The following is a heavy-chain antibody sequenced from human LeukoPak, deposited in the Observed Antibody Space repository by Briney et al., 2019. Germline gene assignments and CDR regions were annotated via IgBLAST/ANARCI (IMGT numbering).Heavy chain of an antibody. Sequence: GGSLRLSCVVSGFTFSTSAMSSVRQAPWKGLEWVSGISESGGSTYYAHSVKGRFTSSRGNSKNTLYLQMNNLRAEDTAAYYCAKGSFWGQGTLVTVSS. CDR2: ISESGGST. D-gene: IGHD3-10*01. J-gene: IGHJ4*02. V-gene: IGHV3-23*01. CDR3: AKGSF. CDR1: GFTFSTSA.